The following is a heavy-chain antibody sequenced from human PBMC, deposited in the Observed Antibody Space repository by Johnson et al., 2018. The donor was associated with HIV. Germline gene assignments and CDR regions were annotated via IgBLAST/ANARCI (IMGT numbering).Heavy chain of an antibody. V-gene: IGHV3-7*03. CDR3: ARETMDDAFDI. J-gene: IGHJ3*02. CDR1: GFTFNNHW. Sequence: VQLVESGGGLVQPGGSLRLSCAASGFTFNNHWMTWVRQAPGKGLEWVANIKQDGSEKYYVDSVKGRFTISRDNAKNSLYLQMNSLRAEDTAVYYCARETMDDAFDICGQGTMVTVSS. CDR2: IKQDGSEK. D-gene: IGHD4/OR15-4a*01.